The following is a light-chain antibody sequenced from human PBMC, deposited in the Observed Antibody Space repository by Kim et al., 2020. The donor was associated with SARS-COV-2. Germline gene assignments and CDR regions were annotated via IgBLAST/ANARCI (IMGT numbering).Light chain of an antibody. V-gene: IGKV3-20*01. CDR1: QRVRICC. CDR2: GAA. J-gene: IGKJ5*01. CDR3: QQYGSSPPIS. Sequence: PGGRAPPSSWASQRVRICCLAGYQQKPGPAPRLLIYGAASRATGIPDRFSGSGSVTDFSLTISRLEPQDFAVYYCQQYGSSPPISFGQGTRLEIK.